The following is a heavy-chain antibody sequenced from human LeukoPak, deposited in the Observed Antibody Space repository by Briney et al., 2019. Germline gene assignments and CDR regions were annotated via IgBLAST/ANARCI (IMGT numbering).Heavy chain of an antibody. J-gene: IGHJ3*02. CDR3: ARDTKDCSSTSCYGYAFDI. CDR1: GGTFSSYA. D-gene: IGHD2-2*01. CDR2: IIPIFGTA. Sequence: SVKVSCKASGGTFSSYAISWVRQAPGQGLEWMGGIIPIFGTANYAQKFQGRVTITADESTSTAYMELSSLRSEDTAVYYCARDTKDCSSTSCYGYAFDIWGQGTMVTVSS. V-gene: IGHV1-69*13.